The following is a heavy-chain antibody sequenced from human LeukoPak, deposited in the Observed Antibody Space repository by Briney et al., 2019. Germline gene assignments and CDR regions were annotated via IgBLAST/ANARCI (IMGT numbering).Heavy chain of an antibody. CDR3: ARAGRAGLFDY. Sequence: ASVNVSCKASGYTFTSYGISWVRQAPGQGLEWMGWISPYNGNTNYPQELQGRVTMTTDTSTSTSYMELRSLRSDDTAVYYCARAGRAGLFDYWGQGTLVTVSS. D-gene: IGHD6-13*01. CDR2: ISPYNGNT. V-gene: IGHV1-18*01. J-gene: IGHJ4*02. CDR1: GYTFTSYG.